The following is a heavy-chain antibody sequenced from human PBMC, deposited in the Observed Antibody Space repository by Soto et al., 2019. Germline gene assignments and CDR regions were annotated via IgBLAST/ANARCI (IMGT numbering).Heavy chain of an antibody. V-gene: IGHV4-34*01. CDR1: GGSFNGYF. CDR2: IDHGGST. CDR3: ARAPDKYYFDS. J-gene: IGHJ4*02. Sequence: PSETLSLTCAVYGGSFNGYFWTWIRQPPGKGPEWIGDIDHGGSTNYNPFLKSRVTISVDTSKNQFSLKLRSVTAADMAMFYCARAPDKYYFDSWGQGTQVTVSS.